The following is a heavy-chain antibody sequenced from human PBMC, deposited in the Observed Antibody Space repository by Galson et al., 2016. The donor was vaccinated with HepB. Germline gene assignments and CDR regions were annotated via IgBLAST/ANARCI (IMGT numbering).Heavy chain of an antibody. CDR2: ISGSGVGT. V-gene: IGHV3-23*01. Sequence: SLRLSCAASGFNFHDYAMHWVRQPPGKGLGWVSGISGSGVGTFYADSVKGRFTISRDNSKNTLYLQMNSLKAEDTAVYYCASRVSFDYWGQGTLVTVSS. CDR3: ASRVSFDY. D-gene: IGHD6-13*01. J-gene: IGHJ4*02. CDR1: GFNFHDYA.